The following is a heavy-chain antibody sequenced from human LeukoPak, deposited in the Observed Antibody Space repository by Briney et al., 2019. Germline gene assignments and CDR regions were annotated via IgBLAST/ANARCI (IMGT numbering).Heavy chain of an antibody. CDR3: ASDFLPGIAAAGTHYYKDV. J-gene: IGHJ6*03. CDR2: INPNSGGT. Sequence: ASVKVSCKASGYTFTGYYMHWVRQAPGQGLEWMGWINPNSGGTNYAQKFQGRVTMTRDTSISTAYMELSRLRSDDTAVYYCASDFLPGIAAAGTHYYKDVWGKGTTVTVSS. CDR1: GYTFTGYY. V-gene: IGHV1-2*02. D-gene: IGHD6-13*01.